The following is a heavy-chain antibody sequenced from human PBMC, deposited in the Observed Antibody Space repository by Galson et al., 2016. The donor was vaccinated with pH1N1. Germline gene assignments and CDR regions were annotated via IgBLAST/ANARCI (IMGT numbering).Heavy chain of an antibody. CDR3: VKHVGSNGSY. V-gene: IGHV3-7*01. CDR1: GFTFSSVW. D-gene: IGHD1-14*01. CDR2: IKGDGSQK. J-gene: IGHJ4*02. Sequence: SLRLSCAASGFTFSSVWTSWVRQAPGKGLEWVANIKGDGSQKYYVDSVKGRFTISRENAKNSVYLQMSSLRADDTAVYYCVKHVGSNGSYWGQGTLVTVSS.